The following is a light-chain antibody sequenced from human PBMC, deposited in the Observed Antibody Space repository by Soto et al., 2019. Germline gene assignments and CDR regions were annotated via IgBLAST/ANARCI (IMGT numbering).Light chain of an antibody. Sequence: QSALTQPASVSASPGQSITISCTGTSSDIGGSKYVSWHQQHPGKAPKLMIYEVSNRPSGVSNRFSGSKSGNTASLTISGLRAEDEADYYCSSHTTSGTLVFGGGTKLTVL. J-gene: IGLJ3*02. CDR3: SSHTTSGTLV. CDR2: EVS. CDR1: SSDIGGSKY. V-gene: IGLV2-14*01.